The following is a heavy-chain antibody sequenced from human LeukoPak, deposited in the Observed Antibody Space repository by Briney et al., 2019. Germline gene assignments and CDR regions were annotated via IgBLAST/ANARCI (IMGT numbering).Heavy chain of an antibody. Sequence: PGGSLRLSCAASGFTFSTYAMIWVRQAPGKGLEWVSGISGSGDSTYYADSVKGRFTISRDNSKNTLYLQMNSLRAEDTAVYYCARQSFPRTSGTDYVWWFDPWGQGTLVTVSS. CDR2: ISGSGDST. D-gene: IGHD4-17*01. CDR1: GFTFSTYA. V-gene: IGHV3-23*01. CDR3: ARQSFPRTSGTDYVWWFDP. J-gene: IGHJ5*02.